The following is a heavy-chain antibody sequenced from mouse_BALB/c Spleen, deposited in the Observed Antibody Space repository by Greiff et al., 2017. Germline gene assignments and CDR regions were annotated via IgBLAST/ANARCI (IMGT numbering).Heavy chain of an antibody. CDR2: INPGSGGT. D-gene: IGHD2-1*01. J-gene: IGHJ4*01. CDR3: ARWEAYGNHAMDY. Sequence: QVQLQQSGAELVRPGTSVKVSCKASGYAFTNYLIEWVKQRPGQGLEWIGVINPGSGGTNYNEKFKGKATLTADKSSSTAYMQLSSLTSDDSAVYFCARWEAYGNHAMDYWGQGTSVTVSS. CDR1: GYAFTNYL. V-gene: IGHV1-54*03.